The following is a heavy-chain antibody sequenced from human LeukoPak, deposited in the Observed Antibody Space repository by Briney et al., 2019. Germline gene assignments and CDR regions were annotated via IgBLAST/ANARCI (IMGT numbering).Heavy chain of an antibody. Sequence: GSLRLSCGGSGFIFSNAWMNWVRQAPGKGLEWVGRIGSKPDGGTTDYAAPVKGRFTISRDDSKNTVFLQMNSLKTEDTAVYYCATGGINLDFWGQGTLVTVSS. CDR3: ATGGINLDF. D-gene: IGHD5-24*01. CDR2: IGSKPDGGTT. V-gene: IGHV3-15*07. CDR1: GFIFSNAW. J-gene: IGHJ4*02.